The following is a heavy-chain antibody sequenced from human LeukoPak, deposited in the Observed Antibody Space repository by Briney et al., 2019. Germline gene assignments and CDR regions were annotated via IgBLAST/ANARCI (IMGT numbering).Heavy chain of an antibody. V-gene: IGHV3-21*01. CDR3: ARSELGYNYHYMDV. D-gene: IGHD7-27*01. CDR2: ISSSSIYI. Sequence: PGGSLRLSCIASGFTLSSYEMSWIRQAPGKGLEWVSSISSSSIYIYYADSVKGRFTISRDNAKNSLYLQMNSLRAEDTAVYYCARSELGYNYHYMDVWGKGTTVTVSS. J-gene: IGHJ6*03. CDR1: GFTLSSYE.